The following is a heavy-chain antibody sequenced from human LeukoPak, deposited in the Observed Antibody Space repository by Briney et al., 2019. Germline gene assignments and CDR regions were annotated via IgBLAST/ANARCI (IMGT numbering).Heavy chain of an antibody. CDR3: ARESSSWSSSYFDY. V-gene: IGHV4-61*02. J-gene: IGHJ4*02. CDR1: GGSISSSSYY. CDR2: IYTSGST. D-gene: IGHD6-13*01. Sequence: SETLSLTCTVSGGSISSSSYYWGWIRQPPGKGLEWIGRIYTSGSTNYNPSLKSRVTISVDTSKNQFSLKLSSVTAADTAVYYCARESSSWSSSYFDYWGQGTLVTVSS.